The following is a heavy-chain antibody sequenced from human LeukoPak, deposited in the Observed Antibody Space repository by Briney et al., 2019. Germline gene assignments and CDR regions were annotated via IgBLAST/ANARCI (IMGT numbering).Heavy chain of an antibody. CDR1: GGSISSSSYY. CDR3: ARHRRYSSGRGFVVWFDP. CDR2: IYYSGST. D-gene: IGHD6-19*01. V-gene: IGHV4-39*01. Sequence: PSETLSLTCTVSGGSISSSSYYWGWIRQPPGKGLECIGSIYYSGSTYYNPSLKSRATISVDTSKNQFSLKLSSVTAADTAVYYCARHRRYSSGRGFVVWFDPWGQGTLVTVSS. J-gene: IGHJ5*02.